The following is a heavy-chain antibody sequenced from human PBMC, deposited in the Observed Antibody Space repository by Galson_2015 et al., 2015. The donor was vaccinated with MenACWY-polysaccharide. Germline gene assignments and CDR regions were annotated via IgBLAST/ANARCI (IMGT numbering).Heavy chain of an antibody. CDR3: ARGRPNYSGSPLGTFDL. D-gene: IGHD1-26*01. Sequence: SVKVSCKASGYTFTSYDINWVRQATGQGLEWMGSMNPNSGGSSSDSQKSQGRVTMTSDTSTSTFYMELSSLRSEDTAVYYCARGRPNYSGSPLGTFDLWGQGTVVTVAS. V-gene: IGHV1-8*01. CDR1: GYTFTSYD. J-gene: IGHJ3*01. CDR2: MNPNSGGSS.